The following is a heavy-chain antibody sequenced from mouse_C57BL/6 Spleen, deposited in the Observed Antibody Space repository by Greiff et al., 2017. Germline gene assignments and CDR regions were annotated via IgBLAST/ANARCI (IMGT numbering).Heavy chain of an antibody. D-gene: IGHD2-4*01. CDR2: IYPRSGNT. CDR1: GYTFTSYG. CDR3: ARSEDYDYDGGFDY. J-gene: IGHJ2*01. Sequence: QVHVKQSGAELARPGASVKLSCKASGYTFTSYGISWVKQRTGQGLEWIGEIYPRSGNTYYNEKFKGKATLTADKSSSTAYMELRSLTSEDSAVYFCARSEDYDYDGGFDYWGQGTTLTVSS. V-gene: IGHV1-81*01.